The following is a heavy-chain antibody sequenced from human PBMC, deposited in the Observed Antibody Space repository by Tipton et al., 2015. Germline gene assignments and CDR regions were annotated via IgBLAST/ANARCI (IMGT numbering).Heavy chain of an antibody. Sequence: TLSLTCAVSAYPISSDYYWGWIRQPPGKGLEWIGSISHSGNTYYNPSFKSRVTMSIDTSKTQFSLTLNSVAAADTAVYYCARDLEHGMDVWGHGTTVTVS. V-gene: IGHV4-38-2*02. CDR1: AYPISSDYY. CDR3: ARDLEHGMDV. J-gene: IGHJ6*02. D-gene: IGHD5-24*01. CDR2: ISHSGNT.